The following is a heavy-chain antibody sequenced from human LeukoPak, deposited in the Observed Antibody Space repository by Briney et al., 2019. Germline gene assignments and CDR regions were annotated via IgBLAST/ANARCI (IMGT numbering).Heavy chain of an antibody. V-gene: IGHV4-61*05. CDR1: GGSISSSSYY. D-gene: IGHD3-16*02. CDR3: ARGTGDYVWGSYRYSFDY. Sequence: SETLSLTCTVSGGSISSSSYYWGWIRQPPGKGLEWIGNIYYSGSTNYNPSLKSRVTISVDTSKNQFSLKLSSVTAADTAVYYCARGTGDYVWGSYRYSFDYWGQGTLVTVSS. CDR2: IYYSGST. J-gene: IGHJ4*02.